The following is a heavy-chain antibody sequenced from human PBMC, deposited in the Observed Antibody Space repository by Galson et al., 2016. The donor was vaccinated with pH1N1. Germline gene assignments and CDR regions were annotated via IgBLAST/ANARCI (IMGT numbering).Heavy chain of an antibody. J-gene: IGHJ5*02. CDR2: KKKKKKKK. Sequence: SVKVSCKASGYTFTTYDINWVRQAQKKKKKKKKKKKKKKKKKKKEQKFQGRVTMTRSISINTVYMELNSLSSEDTAVYYCARVDSSKWQRGWLDPWGQGTLVTVSS. CDR1: GYTFTTYD. V-gene: IGHV1-8*01. CDR3: ARVDSSKWQRGWLDP. D-gene: IGHD6-13*01.